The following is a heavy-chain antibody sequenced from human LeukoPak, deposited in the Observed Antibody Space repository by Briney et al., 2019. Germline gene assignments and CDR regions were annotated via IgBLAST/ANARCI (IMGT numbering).Heavy chain of an antibody. V-gene: IGHV3-48*01. CDR3: AREPLEALAGTSEY. CDR2: IISSSSTI. J-gene: IGHJ4*02. D-gene: IGHD6-19*01. Sequence: PGGSLRLSCAASGFTFSSYSMNWVRQAPGEGLEWVSYIISSSSTIYYADSVKGRFTISRDNSKNTLYLQMNSLRAEETAVYYCAREPLEALAGTSEYWGQGTLVTVSS. CDR1: GFTFSSYS.